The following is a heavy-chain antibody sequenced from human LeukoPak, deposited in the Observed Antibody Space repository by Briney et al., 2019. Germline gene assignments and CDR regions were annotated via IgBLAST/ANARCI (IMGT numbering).Heavy chain of an antibody. J-gene: IGHJ4*02. D-gene: IGHD6-13*01. CDR2: INHSGST. V-gene: IGHV4-34*01. Sequence: PSETLSLTCAVYGGSFSGYYWSWIRQPPGKGLEWIGEINHSGSTNYNPSLKSRVTISVDTSKNQFSLKLSSVTAADTAVYYCARRKTEYSSSWYGGYYFDYWGQGTLVTVSS. CDR3: ARRKTEYSSSWYGGYYFDY. CDR1: GGSFSGYY.